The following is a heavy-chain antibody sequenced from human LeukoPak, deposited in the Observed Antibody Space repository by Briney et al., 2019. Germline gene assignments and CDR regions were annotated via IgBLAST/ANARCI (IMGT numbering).Heavy chain of an antibody. D-gene: IGHD2-15*01. CDR1: GFTFSSYA. CDR3: AKDSVVVAAIFPYGMDV. Sequence: PGGSLRLSCAASGFTFSSYAMSWVRQAPGKGLEWVSAISGSGGSTYYADSVKGRFTISRDNSKNTLYLQMNSLRDEDTAVYYCAKDSVVVAAIFPYGMDVWGQGTTVTVSS. V-gene: IGHV3-23*01. CDR2: ISGSGGST. J-gene: IGHJ6*02.